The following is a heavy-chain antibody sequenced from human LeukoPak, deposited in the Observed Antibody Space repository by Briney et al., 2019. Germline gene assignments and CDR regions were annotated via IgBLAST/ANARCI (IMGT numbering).Heavy chain of an antibody. Sequence: SETLSLICTVSGGSISSYYWSWIRQPPGKGLEWIGEINHSGSTNYNPSLKSRVTISVDTSKNQFSLKLSSVTAADTAVYYCARVIAARIYYYYYYMDVWGKGTTVTVSS. CDR1: GGSISSYY. D-gene: IGHD6-6*01. CDR2: INHSGST. CDR3: ARVIAARIYYYYYYMDV. J-gene: IGHJ6*03. V-gene: IGHV4-34*01.